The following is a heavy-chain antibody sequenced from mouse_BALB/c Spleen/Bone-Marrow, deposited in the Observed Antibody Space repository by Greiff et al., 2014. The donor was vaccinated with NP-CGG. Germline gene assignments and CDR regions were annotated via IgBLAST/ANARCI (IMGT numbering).Heavy chain of an antibody. CDR2: ISSGSSTI. D-gene: IGHD1-1*01. CDR1: GFTFSSFG. CDR3: ARRGSNHWYFDV. V-gene: IGHV5-17*02. J-gene: IGHJ1*01. Sequence: EVQLVESGGGLVQPGGSRKLSCAASGFTFSSFGMHWVRQAPEKGLEWVAYISSGSSTIYYADTVKGRFTISRDNPKNTLFLQMTSRRSEDTAMYYCARRGSNHWYFDVWGAGTTVTVSS.